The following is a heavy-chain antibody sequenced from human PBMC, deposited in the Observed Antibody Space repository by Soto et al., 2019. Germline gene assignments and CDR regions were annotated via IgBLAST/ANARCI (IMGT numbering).Heavy chain of an antibody. J-gene: IGHJ5*02. CDR2: IHHSGST. CDR1: GYSISSGYY. Sequence: PSETLSLTXAVSGYSISSGYYWGWIRQPPGKGLEWIGSIHHSGSTYYNPSLKSRVTISVDTSKNQFSLKLSSMTAADTAVYYCARYAYCSGGSCSTKNNWFDPWGQGTLVTVS. D-gene: IGHD2-15*01. CDR3: ARYAYCSGGSCSTKNNWFDP. V-gene: IGHV4-38-2*01.